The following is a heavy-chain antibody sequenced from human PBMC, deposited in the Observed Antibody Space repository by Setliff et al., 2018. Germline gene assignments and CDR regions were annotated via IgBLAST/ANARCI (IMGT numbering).Heavy chain of an antibody. CDR1: GGSISSSSYY. D-gene: IGHD3-3*01. Sequence: TLSLTCTVSGGSISSSSYYWGWIRQPPGKGLEWIGSIYYSGSTYYNPSLKSRVTISVDTSKNQFSLKLSSVTAADTAVYYCARVDNFWSGYYDYWGQGTLVTVSS. J-gene: IGHJ4*02. CDR2: IYYSGST. CDR3: ARVDNFWSGYYDY. V-gene: IGHV4-39*01.